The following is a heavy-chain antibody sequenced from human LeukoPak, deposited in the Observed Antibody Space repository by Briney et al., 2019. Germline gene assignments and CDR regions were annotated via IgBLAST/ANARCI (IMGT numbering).Heavy chain of an antibody. V-gene: IGHV4-4*02. CDR2: VYHSGST. D-gene: IGHD6-13*01. J-gene: IGHJ5*02. CDR3: ARDGDLLIEAAGSGSSFDP. CDR1: GGSISSSNW. Sequence: SSETLSLTCTVSGGSISSSNWWNWVRQSPGKGLEWIGEVYHSGSTNYNPSLKSRVTISVDKSKNQFSLKLSSVTAADTAVYYCARDGDLLIEAAGSGSSFDPWGQGTLVTVSS.